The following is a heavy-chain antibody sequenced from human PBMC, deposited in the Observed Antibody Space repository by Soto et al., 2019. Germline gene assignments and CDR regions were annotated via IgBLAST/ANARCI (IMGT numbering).Heavy chain of an antibody. CDR1: GGSFSGCY. Sequence: SETLSLTCAVYGGSFSGCYWSWIRQPPGKGLEWIGEINHSGSTNYNPSLKSRVTISVDTSKNQFSLKLSSVTAADTAVYYCARAQLWFGELLPRFDYWGQGTLVTVSS. J-gene: IGHJ4*02. CDR2: INHSGST. CDR3: ARAQLWFGELLPRFDY. D-gene: IGHD3-10*01. V-gene: IGHV4-34*01.